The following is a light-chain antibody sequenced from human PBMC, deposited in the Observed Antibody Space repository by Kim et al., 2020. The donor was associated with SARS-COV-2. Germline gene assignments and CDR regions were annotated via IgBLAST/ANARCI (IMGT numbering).Light chain of an antibody. CDR2: RAS. CDR1: QSISKW. J-gene: IGKJ1*01. CDR3: QQYATYLSVT. V-gene: IGKV1-5*03. Sequence: SGGERVTITCRASQSISKWLAWYQQKPGKAPKLLIFRASALDTGVPSRFSGSGYGTEFSLTISDLQPDDFATYYCQQYATYLSVTFGQGTKVDIK.